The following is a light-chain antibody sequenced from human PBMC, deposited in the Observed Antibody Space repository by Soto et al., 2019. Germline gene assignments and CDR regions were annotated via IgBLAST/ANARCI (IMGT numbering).Light chain of an antibody. V-gene: IGKV3-20*01. CDR2: GAS. Sequence: EIVLTQSPGTLSLSPGERATLSCRASQSVSSSYLAWYQQKPGQAPRLLIYGASSRATGITDRFSGSGSGTDFTLTIRKLEPEDFAVYYCQQYGSSLFTFGPGTKVDIK. CDR1: QSVSSSY. J-gene: IGKJ3*01. CDR3: QQYGSSLFT.